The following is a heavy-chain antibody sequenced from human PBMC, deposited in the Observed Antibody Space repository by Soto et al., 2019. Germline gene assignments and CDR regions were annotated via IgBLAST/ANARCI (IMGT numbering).Heavy chain of an antibody. CDR2: INHSGST. J-gene: IGHJ4*02. V-gene: IGHV4-34*01. D-gene: IGHD5-12*01. CDR1: GGSFSGYS. CDR3: ARAPQIGAMGRPFVY. Sequence: SETLSLTCAVYGGSFSGYSWNWIRQPPGKGLEWIGEINHSGSTNYNPSLKSRVTISLDTSKNQFSLRLTSLTAADTAVYFCARAPQIGAMGRPFVYWRPGLLVTVS.